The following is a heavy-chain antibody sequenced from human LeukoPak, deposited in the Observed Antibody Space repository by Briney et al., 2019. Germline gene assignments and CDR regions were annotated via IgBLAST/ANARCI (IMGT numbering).Heavy chain of an antibody. CDR1: GFTFSSYA. V-gene: IGHV3-30-3*01. Sequence: QSGGSLRLSCAASGFTFSSYAMHWVRQATGKGLEWVAVISYDGSNKYYADSVKGRFTISRDNSKNTLYLQMNSLRAEDTAVYYCARGDYGYDYWGQGTLVTVSS. CDR2: ISYDGSNK. D-gene: IGHD4-17*01. J-gene: IGHJ4*02. CDR3: ARGDYGYDY.